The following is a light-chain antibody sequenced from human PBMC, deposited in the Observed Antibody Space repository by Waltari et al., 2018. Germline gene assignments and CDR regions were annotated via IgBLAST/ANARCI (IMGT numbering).Light chain of an antibody. Sequence: ETVLTQSPGTLSLSPGEGATLSCRASQSVGRSLGWYQQKPGRAPRLLIYGASTRATGIPDRFTGSGSGTDFSLTISRLEPEDFAVYYCQMYVRLPVTFGQGTKVEI. J-gene: IGKJ1*01. CDR2: GAS. CDR3: QMYVRLPVT. CDR1: QSVGRS. V-gene: IGKV3-20*01.